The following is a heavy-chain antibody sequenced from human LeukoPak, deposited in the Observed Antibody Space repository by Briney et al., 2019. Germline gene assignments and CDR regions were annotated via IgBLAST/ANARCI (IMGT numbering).Heavy chain of an antibody. CDR3: ARGGSGVAATGH. J-gene: IGHJ4*02. CDR1: GGTFSSYA. V-gene: IGHV1-69*04. D-gene: IGHD2-15*01. CDR2: IIPILGIA. Sequence: ASVKVSCKASGGTFSSYAISWVRQAPGQGLEWMGRIIPILGIANYAQKFQGRVTITADKSTSTAYMELSSLRSEDTAVYYCARGGSGVAATGHWGQGTLVTVSS.